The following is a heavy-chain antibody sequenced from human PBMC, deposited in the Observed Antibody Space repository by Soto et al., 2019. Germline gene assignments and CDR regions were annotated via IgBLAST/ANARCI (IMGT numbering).Heavy chain of an antibody. CDR1: GFTFSSYG. V-gene: IGHV3-30*18. CDR3: SKSPPSSSSLFDY. D-gene: IGHD6-6*01. Sequence: QVQLVESGGGVVQPGRSLRLSCAASGFTFSSYGMHWVRQAPGKGLEWVAVISYDGSNKYYADSVKGRFTISRDNSKNTLSLQMNSLRAEDTAVYYCSKSPPSSSSLFDYWGQGALVTVSS. J-gene: IGHJ4*02. CDR2: ISYDGSNK.